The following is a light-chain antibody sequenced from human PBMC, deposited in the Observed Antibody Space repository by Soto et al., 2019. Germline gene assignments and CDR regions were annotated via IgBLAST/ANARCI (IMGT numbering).Light chain of an antibody. Sequence: QSVLTQPPSVSGAPGQRVTISCTGGSSNIGAGYDVHWYQQLPGTAPKLLIYGNSNRPSGVPDRFSGSTSGTSASLAITGLQAEDEADSYCQSYDSSLSGVVFGGGTKLTVL. V-gene: IGLV1-40*01. CDR1: SSNIGAGYD. CDR3: QSYDSSLSGVV. J-gene: IGLJ2*01. CDR2: GNS.